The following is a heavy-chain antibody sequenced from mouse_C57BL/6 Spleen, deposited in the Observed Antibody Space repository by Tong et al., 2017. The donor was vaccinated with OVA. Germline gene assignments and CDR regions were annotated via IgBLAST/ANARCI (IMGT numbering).Heavy chain of an antibody. CDR3: ARNWGYYGSPYYFDY. V-gene: IGHV2-6*02. J-gene: IGHJ2*01. D-gene: IGHD1-1*01. CDR1: GFSLTSYG. Sequence: VQLQESGPGLVAPSQSLSITCTVSGFSLTSYGVHWVRQPPGKGLEWLVVIWSYGSTTYNSALKSRLSISKDNSKSQVFLKMNSHQTDDTAMYYCARNWGYYGSPYYFDYWGQGTTLTVSS. CDR2: IWSYGST.